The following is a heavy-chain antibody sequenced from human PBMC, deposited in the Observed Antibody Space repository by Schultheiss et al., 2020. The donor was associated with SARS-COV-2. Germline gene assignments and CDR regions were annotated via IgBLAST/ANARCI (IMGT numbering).Heavy chain of an antibody. Sequence: GGSLRLSCAASGFTFDDYAMHWVRQAPGKGLEWVAVISYDGSNKYYADSVKGRFTISRDNSKNTLYLQMNSLRAEDTAVYYCARESGNYYGMDVWGQGTTVTVSS. V-gene: IGHV3-30*07. D-gene: IGHD6-25*01. J-gene: IGHJ6*02. CDR1: GFTFDDYA. CDR3: ARESGNYYGMDV. CDR2: ISYDGSNK.